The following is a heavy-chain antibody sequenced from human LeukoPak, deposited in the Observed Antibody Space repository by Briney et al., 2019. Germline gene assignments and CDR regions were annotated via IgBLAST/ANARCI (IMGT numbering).Heavy chain of an antibody. CDR1: GYSFTANSYY. J-gene: IGHJ6*02. V-gene: IGHV1-2*02. CDR2: LTPNSGVT. CDR3: ARFNAESGVYYYGMDV. Sequence: VASVKVSCKASGYSFTANSYYLHWVRQAPGQGLEGMGCLTPNSGVTNYTQKCQGRVTMTRDTSISTAYMELSRLRSEDTAVYYCARFNAESGVYYYGMDVWGQGTTVTVSS. D-gene: IGHD1-14*01.